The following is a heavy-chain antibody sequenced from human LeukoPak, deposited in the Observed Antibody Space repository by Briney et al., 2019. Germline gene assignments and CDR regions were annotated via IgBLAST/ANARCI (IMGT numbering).Heavy chain of an antibody. Sequence: GGSLRLSCAASGFTFSSYAMHWVRQAPGKGLVWVSRINSDGSSTSYADSVKGRFTISRDNAKNTLYLQMNSLRAEDTAVYYCAREYSSSWHGGGYWGQGTLVTVSS. CDR1: GFTFSSYA. D-gene: IGHD6-13*01. CDR2: INSDGSST. J-gene: IGHJ4*02. V-gene: IGHV3-74*01. CDR3: AREYSSSWHGGGY.